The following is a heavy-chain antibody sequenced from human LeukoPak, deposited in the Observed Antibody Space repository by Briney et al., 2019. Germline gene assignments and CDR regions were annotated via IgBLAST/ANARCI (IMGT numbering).Heavy chain of an antibody. CDR2: INPNSGGT. Sequence: ASVKVSCKASGYTFTGYYMHWVRQAPGQGLEWMGWINPNSGGTNYAQKFQGRVTMTRDTSISTAYMELSRLRSEDTAVYYCASSNYYDSSGLLPWGQGTLVTVSS. J-gene: IGHJ5*02. CDR3: ASSNYYDSSGLLP. CDR1: GYTFTGYY. V-gene: IGHV1-2*02. D-gene: IGHD3-22*01.